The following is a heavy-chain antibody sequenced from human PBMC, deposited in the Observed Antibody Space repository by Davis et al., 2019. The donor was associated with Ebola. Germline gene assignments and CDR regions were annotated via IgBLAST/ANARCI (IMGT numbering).Heavy chain of an antibody. V-gene: IGHV3-66*01. CDR3: AKVGGAEQWFPFYFDY. CDR2: IYSGGTTRYA. D-gene: IGHD6-19*01. J-gene: IGHJ4*02. Sequence: GGSLRLSCAASGFTVRSTYMSWVRQAPGKGLEWVSVIYSGGTTRYADYADSVKGRFTISRDDSKNTLYLQMNSLRAEDTAVYYCAKVGGAEQWFPFYFDYWGQGTLVTVSS. CDR1: GFTVRSTY.